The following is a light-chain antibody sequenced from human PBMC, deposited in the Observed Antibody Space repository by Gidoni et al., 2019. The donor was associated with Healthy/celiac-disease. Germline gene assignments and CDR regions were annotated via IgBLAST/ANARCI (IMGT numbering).Light chain of an antibody. CDR1: KSVSSSY. CDR3: QQYGSSLLT. V-gene: IGKV3-20*01. J-gene: IGKJ4*01. Sequence: EIVLNRSPGTLSLSPGERPTRPCRSSKSVSSSYLAWYQQKPGQAPRRLIYGASSRATGIPDRFSGSGSGTDFTLTISRLEPEDFAVYYCQQYGSSLLTFGGGTKVEIK. CDR2: GAS.